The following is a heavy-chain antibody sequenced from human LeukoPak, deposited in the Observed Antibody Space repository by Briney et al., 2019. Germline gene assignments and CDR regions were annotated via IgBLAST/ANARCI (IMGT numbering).Heavy chain of an antibody. CDR1: GFTFSSSE. Sequence: GGSLRLSCTASGFTFSSSEMNWVRQAPGKGLEWVSYINSNGDFKYYADSVKGRFTISRDYAKNSLYLQMNSLRAEDTAVYYCTRRPYWGRGTLVSVSS. CDR3: TRRPY. V-gene: IGHV3-48*03. CDR2: INSNGDFK. J-gene: IGHJ4*02.